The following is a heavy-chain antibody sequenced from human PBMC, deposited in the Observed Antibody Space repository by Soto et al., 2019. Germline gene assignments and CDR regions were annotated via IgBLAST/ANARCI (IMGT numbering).Heavy chain of an antibody. V-gene: IGHV5-51*01. CDR3: ARLKAAAGTGGAFDI. CDR1: GYSFTSYW. CDR2: IYPGDSDT. Sequence: GESLNISCKGSGYSFTSYWIGWVRQMPGKGLEWMGIIYPGDSDTRYSPSFQGQVTISADKSISTAYLQWSSLKASDTAMYYCARLKAAAGTGGAFDIWGQGTMVTVSS. D-gene: IGHD6-13*01. J-gene: IGHJ3*02.